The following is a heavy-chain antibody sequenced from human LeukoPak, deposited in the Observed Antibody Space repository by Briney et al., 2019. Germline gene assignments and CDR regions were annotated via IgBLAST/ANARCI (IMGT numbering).Heavy chain of an antibody. D-gene: IGHD4-11*01. CDR2: ISTSGNTI. CDR1: GFTFNNFE. V-gene: IGHV3-48*03. CDR3: ARERIYRDYLDY. J-gene: IGHJ4*02. Sequence: GGSLRLSCAASGFTFNNFEFNWVRQAPGKGLEWLSYISTSGNTIYYADSVKGRFTISRDDAQNSLYLHMNSLRAEDTAVYYCARERIYRDYLDYWGQGSLVTVSS.